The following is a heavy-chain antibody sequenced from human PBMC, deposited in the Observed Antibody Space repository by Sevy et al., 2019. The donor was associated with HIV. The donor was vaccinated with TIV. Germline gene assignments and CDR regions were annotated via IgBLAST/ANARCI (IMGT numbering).Heavy chain of an antibody. CDR1: GFTFRTYS. Sequence: GGSLRLSCAASGFTFRTYSMNWVRQAPGKGLEWLSSISDDSRYIYYSDSVKGRFTISRANAKHFLVLQMNNLRVEDTAIYYCARDFTVFGVVSGIDYWGQGNLVTVSS. J-gene: IGHJ4*02. V-gene: IGHV3-21*04. D-gene: IGHD3-3*01. CDR2: ISDDSRYI. CDR3: ARDFTVFGVVSGIDY.